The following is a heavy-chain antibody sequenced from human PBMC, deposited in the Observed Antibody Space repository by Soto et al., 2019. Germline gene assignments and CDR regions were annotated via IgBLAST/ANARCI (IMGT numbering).Heavy chain of an antibody. CDR1: GYTFTGQY. Sequence: ASVKVSCKASGYTFTGQYMHWVRQAPGQGLEWMGWINPDSGDTKYAQKFQGRVTMTRDTSISTVYMELSRLKSGDTAVYYCARDRGNMVAIFHHYYGMDVWGQGTTVTVSS. CDR2: INPDSGDT. J-gene: IGHJ6*02. V-gene: IGHV1-2*02. CDR3: ARDRGNMVAIFHHYYGMDV. D-gene: IGHD3-3*02.